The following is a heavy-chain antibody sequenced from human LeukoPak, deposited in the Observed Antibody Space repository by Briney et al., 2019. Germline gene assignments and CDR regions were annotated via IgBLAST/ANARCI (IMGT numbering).Heavy chain of an antibody. CDR1: GGSISTYY. Sequence: PSETLSLTCTVSGGSISTYYWTWIRQPPGKGQEWIGYIYYSGSTNYHPSLKSRVTISVDTSKNQFSLKLTSVTAADTAVYYCARVTYYYDSSGYYYGDAFDIWGQGTMVTVSS. D-gene: IGHD3-22*01. CDR3: ARVTYYYDSSGYYYGDAFDI. CDR2: IYYSGST. V-gene: IGHV4-59*08. J-gene: IGHJ3*02.